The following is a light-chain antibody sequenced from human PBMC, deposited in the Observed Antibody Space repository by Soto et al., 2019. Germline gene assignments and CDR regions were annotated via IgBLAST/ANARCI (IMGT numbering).Light chain of an antibody. CDR3: SSYTSSTNYV. J-gene: IGLJ1*01. Sequence: QSVLTQPASVSGSPGQSRTISCTGTSIDIAPYNYVSWYQQHPAKAPKLIIYEVSYRPSGISNRFSGSKSGNTASLTISGLQAEDEADYYCSSYTSSTNYVFGTGTKVTVL. CDR2: EVS. V-gene: IGLV2-14*01. CDR1: SIDIAPYNY.